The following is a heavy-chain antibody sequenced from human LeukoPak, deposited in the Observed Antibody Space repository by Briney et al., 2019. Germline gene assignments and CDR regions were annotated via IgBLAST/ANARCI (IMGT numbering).Heavy chain of an antibody. J-gene: IGHJ6*02. CDR3: ASGEQWLVPEAYYYYYGMDV. CDR1: GGSFSGYY. Sequence: PSETLSLTCAVYGGSFSGYYWSWIRQPPGKGLEWIGEINHSGSTNYNPPLKSRVTISVDTSKNQFSLKLSSVTAADTAVYYCASGEQWLVPEAYYYYYGMDVWGQGTTVTVSS. D-gene: IGHD6-19*01. CDR2: INHSGST. V-gene: IGHV4-34*01.